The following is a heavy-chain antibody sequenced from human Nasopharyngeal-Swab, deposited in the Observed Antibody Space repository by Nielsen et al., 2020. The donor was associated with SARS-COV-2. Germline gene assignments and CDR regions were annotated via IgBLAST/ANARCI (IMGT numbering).Heavy chain of an antibody. CDR1: GYTFTSYD. CDR2: MNPNSGNT. J-gene: IGHJ6*03. D-gene: IGHD5-12*01. Sequence: ASVKVSCKASGYTFTSYDINWVRQATGQGLEWMGWMNPNSGNTGYAQKFQGRVTMTRNTPISTAYMELSSLRSEDTAVYYCARGFIVATIFHYYYMDVWGKGTTVTVSS. CDR3: ARGFIVATIFHYYYMDV. V-gene: IGHV1-8*01.